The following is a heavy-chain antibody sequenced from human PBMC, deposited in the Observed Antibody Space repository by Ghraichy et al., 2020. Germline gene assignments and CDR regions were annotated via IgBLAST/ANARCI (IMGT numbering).Heavy chain of an antibody. Sequence: SQTLSLTCGVSGYSIRSGYYWGWIRRPPGKGLEWIGIINHSGSSYYKPSLQSRVTISVDTSKNQFSLKLTSVTAADTAMYYCARVNRVEMATVRGYFDYWGQGILVTVSS. CDR3: ARVNRVEMATVRGYFDY. V-gene: IGHV4-38-2*01. D-gene: IGHD5-24*01. CDR1: GYSIRSGYY. J-gene: IGHJ4*02. CDR2: INHSGSS.